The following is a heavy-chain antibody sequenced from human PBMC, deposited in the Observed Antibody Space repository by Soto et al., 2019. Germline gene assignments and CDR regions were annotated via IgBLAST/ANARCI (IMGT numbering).Heavy chain of an antibody. D-gene: IGHD6-13*01. CDR2: ISAYNGDK. J-gene: IGHJ6*02. Sequence: QVYLLQSGPEVKKPGASVKVSCKASGYTFINYGVSWVRQAPGQGLEWMGWISAYNGDKKYAQNVQGRVTLTTDTSTSTAYMEMRPLRSDDTAAYYCARDCPHIPAVGDVCGQGTTVTVSS. CDR1: GYTFINYG. V-gene: IGHV1-18*01. CDR3: ARDCPHIPAVGDV.